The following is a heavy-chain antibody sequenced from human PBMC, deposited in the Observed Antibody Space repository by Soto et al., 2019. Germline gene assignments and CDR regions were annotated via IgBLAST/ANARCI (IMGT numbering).Heavy chain of an antibody. V-gene: IGHV3-21*01. CDR3: AKDATRTSGWYYFDY. CDR2: ISKSDYT. D-gene: IGHD6-19*01. J-gene: IGHJ4*02. Sequence: PGGSLRLSCTVSGFAFNNYGINWVRQAPGKGLEWVSSISKSDYTYYSDSVKGRFAISRDNAKSSVSLQMNTLRVEDTAVYYCAKDATRTSGWYYFDYWGRGALVTVSS. CDR1: GFAFNNYG.